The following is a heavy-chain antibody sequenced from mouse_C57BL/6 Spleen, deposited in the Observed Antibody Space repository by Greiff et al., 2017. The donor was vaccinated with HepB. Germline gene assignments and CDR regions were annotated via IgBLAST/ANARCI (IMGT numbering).Heavy chain of an antibody. CDR1: GYTFTSYW. J-gene: IGHJ2*01. Sequence: QVQLQQPGAELVMPGASVKLSCKASGYTFTSYWMHWVKQRPGQGLEWIGEIDPSDSYTNYNQKFKGKSTLTVDKSSSTAYMQLSSLTSEDSAVYYFARSRDALDYWGQGTTLPVSS. CDR2: IDPSDSYT. V-gene: IGHV1-69*01. CDR3: ARSRDALDY.